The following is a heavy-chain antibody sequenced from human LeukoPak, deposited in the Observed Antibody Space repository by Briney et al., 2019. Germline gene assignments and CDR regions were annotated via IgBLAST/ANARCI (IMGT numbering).Heavy chain of an antibody. Sequence: PGGSLRLSCAASGFTFSNYAMSWVRQAPGKGLEWVSTISGSATTAFYADSVKGRFTISRDNSKNTLFLQMNSLRAEDTAVYYCAKAVYDTSGHYYYYFDYWGQGTLVTVSS. J-gene: IGHJ4*02. CDR2: ISGSATTA. CDR3: AKAVYDTSGHYYYYFDY. V-gene: IGHV3-23*01. D-gene: IGHD3-22*01. CDR1: GFTFSNYA.